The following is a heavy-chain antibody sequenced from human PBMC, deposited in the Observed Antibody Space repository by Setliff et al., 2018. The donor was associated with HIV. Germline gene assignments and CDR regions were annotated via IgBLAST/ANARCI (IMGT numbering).Heavy chain of an antibody. CDR2: VYYSGDI. CDR3: ARRAESTTTWFSSWYSYDMDV. V-gene: IGHV4-38-2*01. J-gene: IGHJ6*02. Sequence: TLSLTCAVSGYSISSGYYWGWIRQPPGKGLEWVGSVYYSGDIFYNPSLRSRVTISLDSSKNQLSLRLKSVTAADTAVYFCARRAESTTTWFSSWYSYDMDVWGQGTTVTVSS. CDR1: GYSISSGYY. D-gene: IGHD2-15*01.